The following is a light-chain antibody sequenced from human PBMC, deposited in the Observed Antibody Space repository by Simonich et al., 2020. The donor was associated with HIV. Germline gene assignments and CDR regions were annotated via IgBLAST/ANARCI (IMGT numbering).Light chain of an antibody. J-gene: IGLJ3*02. V-gene: IGLV9-49*01. CDR2: VGTGGVVG. CDR1: SGYSNYK. Sequence: QPVLTQPPSASASLGASVTLTCTLSSGYSNYKVDWYQQRPGKGPRFVMRVGTGGVVGSKGDGIPDRFSVLGSGLNRYLTIKNIQEEDESDYHCGADHGSGNFVFVFGGGTKLTVL. CDR3: GADHGSGNFVFV.